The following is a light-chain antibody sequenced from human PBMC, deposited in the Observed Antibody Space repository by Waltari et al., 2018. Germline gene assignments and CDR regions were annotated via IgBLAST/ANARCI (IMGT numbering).Light chain of an antibody. Sequence: ETVLTQSPGTLSLSPGERATLSCRASQNVDRYLPWYQQKPGQAPRFLIYDASSRATGIPARFSGSGSGTDFTLTINSLEPDDFATYYCQQRKNWPPLTFGGGTKVEIK. CDR2: DAS. V-gene: IGKV3-11*01. CDR1: QNVDRY. CDR3: QQRKNWPPLT. J-gene: IGKJ4*01.